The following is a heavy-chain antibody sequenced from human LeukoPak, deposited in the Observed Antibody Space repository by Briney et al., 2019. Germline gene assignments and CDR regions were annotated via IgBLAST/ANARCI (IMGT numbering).Heavy chain of an antibody. V-gene: IGHV3-48*01. CDR3: ARMSGSRLPGN. CDR2: ISNSGSAK. CDR1: GFTFSSYG. D-gene: IGHD3-3*01. Sequence: GGSLRLSCAASGFTFSSYGMNWVRQAPGKGLEWVLYISNSGSAKYYAASVKGRFTISRDNGKNSLYLQMNSLRAEDTAVYYCARMSGSRLPGNWGQGTLVTVSS. J-gene: IGHJ4*02.